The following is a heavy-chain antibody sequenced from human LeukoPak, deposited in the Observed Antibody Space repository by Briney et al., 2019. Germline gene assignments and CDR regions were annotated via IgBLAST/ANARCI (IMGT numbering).Heavy chain of an antibody. CDR3: ASVTYYYDSSGYYFDY. CDR1: AGTFSSYA. V-gene: IGHV1-69*05. CDR2: IIPIFGTA. Sequence: GASVKVSCKASAGTFSSYAISWVRQAPGQGLERMGGIIPIFGTANYAQKFQGRVTITTDESTSTAYMELSSLRSEDTAVYYCASVTYYYDSSGYYFDYWGQGTLVTVSS. D-gene: IGHD3-22*01. J-gene: IGHJ4*02.